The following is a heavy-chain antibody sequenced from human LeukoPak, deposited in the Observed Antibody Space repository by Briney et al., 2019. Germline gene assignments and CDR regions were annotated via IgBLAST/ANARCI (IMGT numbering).Heavy chain of an antibody. CDR1: GFTFSSYA. J-gene: IGHJ6*02. Sequence: PGGSLRLSFAASGFTFSSYAMSWVRQAPGKGLEWVSAISGSGGSTYYADSVKGRFTISRDNSKNTLYRQMNSLRAEDTAVYYCAKGGETYYDILTGYYLYYYGMDVWGQGTTVTVSS. CDR3: AKGGETYYDILTGYYLYYYGMDV. CDR2: ISGSGGST. V-gene: IGHV3-23*01. D-gene: IGHD3-9*01.